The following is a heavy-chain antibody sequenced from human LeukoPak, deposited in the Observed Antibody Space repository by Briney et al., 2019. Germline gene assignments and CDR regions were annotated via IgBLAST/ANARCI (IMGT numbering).Heavy chain of an antibody. CDR3: ARLQKDIVVVPAAKGAKSTAYYDFWSGYFDPNWFDP. J-gene: IGHJ5*02. CDR2: ISAYNGNT. D-gene: IGHD2-2*01. V-gene: IGHV1-18*01. CDR1: GYTFTSYD. Sequence: ASVKVSCKASGYTFTSYDISWVRQAPGQGLEWMGWISAYNGNTNYAQKLQGRVTMTTDTSTSTAYMELRSLRSDDTAVYYCARLQKDIVVVPAAKGAKSTAYYDFWSGYFDPNWFDPWGQGTLVTVSS.